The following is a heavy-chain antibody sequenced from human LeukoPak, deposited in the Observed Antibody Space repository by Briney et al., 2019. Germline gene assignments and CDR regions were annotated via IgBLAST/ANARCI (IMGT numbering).Heavy chain of an antibody. Sequence: SETLSLTCAVYGGSFSGYYWSWIRQPPGKGLEWIGDINHSGSTNYNPSLKGRVTISADTSKNQFSLKLSSVTAADTAVFYCARGGAYCGGHCYLDFDSWGQGTLVTVSS. CDR2: INHSGST. J-gene: IGHJ4*02. CDR1: GGSFSGYY. V-gene: IGHV4-34*01. D-gene: IGHD2-21*02. CDR3: ARGGAYCGGHCYLDFDS.